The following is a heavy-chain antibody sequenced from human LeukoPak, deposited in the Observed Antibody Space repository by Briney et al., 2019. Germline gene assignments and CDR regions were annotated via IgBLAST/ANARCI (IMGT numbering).Heavy chain of an antibody. CDR2: IYWDDDK. J-gene: IGHJ3*02. CDR1: GFSLSTSGVG. Sequence: SGPTLVNPTQALTLTCTFSGFSLSTSGVGVGWIRQPPGKALEWLALIYWDDDKRYSPSLKSRLTITKDTSKNQVVLTMTNMDPVDTATYYCALPQQLDDAFDIWGQGTMVTVSS. CDR3: ALPQQLDDAFDI. V-gene: IGHV2-5*02. D-gene: IGHD6-13*01.